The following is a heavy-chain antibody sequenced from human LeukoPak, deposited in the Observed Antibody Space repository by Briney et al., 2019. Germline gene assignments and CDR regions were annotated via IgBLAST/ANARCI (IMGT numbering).Heavy chain of an antibody. CDR1: GYTFTSYA. Sequence: ASVKVSCKASGYTFTSYAMHWVRQAPGQRLEWMGWINAGNGNTKYSQKFQGRVTITRDISASTAYMELSSLRSEDTAVYYCARGTAVAGTFGDYWGQGTLVTVSS. J-gene: IGHJ4*02. CDR2: INAGNGNT. D-gene: IGHD6-19*01. CDR3: ARGTAVAGTFGDY. V-gene: IGHV1-3*01.